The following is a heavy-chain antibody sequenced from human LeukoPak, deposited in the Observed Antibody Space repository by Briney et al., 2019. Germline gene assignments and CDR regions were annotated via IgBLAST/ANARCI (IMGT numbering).Heavy chain of an antibody. CDR3: VRESYSRGDFN. D-gene: IGHD2-21*01. CDR2: IKYDGNEK. CDR1: GFIFSTYW. J-gene: IGHJ4*02. Sequence: GGSLRLSCAASGFIFSTYWMTWVRQAPGKGLEWVATIKYDGNEKYYVDSVRGRFTISRDNAKNSLYLQMNSLTAEDTAVYYCVRESYSRGDFNWGQGTLVSVSS. V-gene: IGHV3-7*01.